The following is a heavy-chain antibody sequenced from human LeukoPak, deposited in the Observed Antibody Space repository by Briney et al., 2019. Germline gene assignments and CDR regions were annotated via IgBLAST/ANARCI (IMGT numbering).Heavy chain of an antibody. CDR2: IYYSGST. Sequence: PSETLSLTCTVSGGSISSYYWSWIRQPPGKGLEWIGYIYYSGSTNYNPSLKSRVTISVDTSKNQFSLKLSSVTAADTAVYYCARGPLSYPEEYFDYWGQGTLVTVSS. J-gene: IGHJ4*02. CDR3: ARGPLSYPEEYFDY. CDR1: GGSISSYY. V-gene: IGHV4-59*01.